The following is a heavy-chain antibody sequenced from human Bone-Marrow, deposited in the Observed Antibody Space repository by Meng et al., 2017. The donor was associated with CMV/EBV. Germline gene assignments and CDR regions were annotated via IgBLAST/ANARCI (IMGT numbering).Heavy chain of an antibody. V-gene: IGHV4-30-4*08. CDR1: SGSISSGDYY. CDR3: RTYQLLNAFDI. J-gene: IGHJ3*02. CDR2: IYYSGST. Sequence: LRLSCTVSSGSISSGDYYWSWIRQPPGKGLEWIGYIYYSGSTYYNPSFKSRVTMSVDTSKNQFSLKLSSVTAADTAVYYCRTYQLLNAFDIWGQGTMVTVSS. D-gene: IGHD2-2*01.